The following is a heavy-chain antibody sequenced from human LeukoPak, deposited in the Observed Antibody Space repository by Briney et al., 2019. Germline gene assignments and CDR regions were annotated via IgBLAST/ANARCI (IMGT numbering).Heavy chain of an antibody. D-gene: IGHD6-19*01. CDR2: INTDGTVT. V-gene: IGHV3-74*01. CDR1: GFTFSKYW. J-gene: IGHJ4*02. CDR3: ATKQWLAPPPDS. Sequence: GGSLRLSCAASGFTFSKYWMLWVRQAPGKGLESVSRINTDGTVTTCADSVKGRFTVSRDNADSTMFLQMNSVRDEDTAVYYCATKQWLAPPPDSWGQGTPVTVSS.